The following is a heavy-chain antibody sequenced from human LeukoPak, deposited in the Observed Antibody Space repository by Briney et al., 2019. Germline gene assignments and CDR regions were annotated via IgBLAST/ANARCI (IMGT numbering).Heavy chain of an antibody. CDR1: GFTFSSYA. Sequence: PGGSLRLSCAASGFTFSSYAMDWVRQAPGKGLEWVAVISYDGSNKYYADSVKGRFTISRDNSKNTLYLQMNSLRAEDTAVYYCARVRGAVFGVVTSYYGMDVWGQGTTVTVSS. J-gene: IGHJ6*02. CDR3: ARVRGAVFGVVTSYYGMDV. CDR2: ISYDGSNK. V-gene: IGHV3-30-3*01. D-gene: IGHD3-3*01.